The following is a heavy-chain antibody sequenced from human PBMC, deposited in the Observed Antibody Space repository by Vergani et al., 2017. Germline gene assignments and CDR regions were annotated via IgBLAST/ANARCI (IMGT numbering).Heavy chain of an antibody. D-gene: IGHD3-10*01. CDR1: GYSISSGYY. CDR2: IYHSGST. Sequence: QVQLQESGPGLVKPSETLSLTCTVSGYSISSGYYWGWIRQPPGKGLEWIGSIYHSGSTYYNPSLKSPITISVDTSKNQFSLKLSSVTGADTAVYYCARGEYDSGSYRFDYWGQGTLVTVSS. J-gene: IGHJ4*02. CDR3: ARGEYDSGSYRFDY. V-gene: IGHV4-38-2*02.